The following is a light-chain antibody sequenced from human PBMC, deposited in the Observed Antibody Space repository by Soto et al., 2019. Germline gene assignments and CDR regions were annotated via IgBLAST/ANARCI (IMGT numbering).Light chain of an antibody. CDR3: SSYAGSNTFL. J-gene: IGLJ3*02. CDR1: RSDVGDYNY. V-gene: IGLV2-8*01. Sequence: QSALTQPPSASGSPGQSVTISCTGTRSDVGDYNYVSWYQQHPGKAPKLIIYEVNKRPSGVPDRFSGSKSGNTASLTGSGLQAEDEADYYCSSYAGSNTFLFGGGTKVTVL. CDR2: EVN.